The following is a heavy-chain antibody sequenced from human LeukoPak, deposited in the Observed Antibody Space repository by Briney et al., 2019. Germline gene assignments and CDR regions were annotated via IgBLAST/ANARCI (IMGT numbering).Heavy chain of an antibody. CDR1: GFTFSDYY. J-gene: IGHJ4*02. Sequence: GGSLRLSCAASGFTFSDYYMSWIRQAPGKGLEWVPYINSSGSTIYYADSVKGRFTISRDNTKNSLYLQMNSVRAEDTAVYYCARDGLTIYYYDSSGFDYWGQGTLVTVSS. CDR2: INSSGSTI. V-gene: IGHV3-11*04. CDR3: ARDGLTIYYYDSSGFDY. D-gene: IGHD3-22*01.